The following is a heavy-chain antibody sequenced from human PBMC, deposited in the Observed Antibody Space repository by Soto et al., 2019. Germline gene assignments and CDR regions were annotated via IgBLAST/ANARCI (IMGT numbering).Heavy chain of an antibody. V-gene: IGHV3-23*01. CDR3: AKTLHYDFWSGGAYMDV. CDR2: ISGSGGST. J-gene: IGHJ6*03. D-gene: IGHD3-3*01. Sequence: PGGSLRLSCAASGFTFSSYAMSWVRQAPGKGLEWVSAISGSGGSTYYADSVKGRFTISRDNSKNTLYLQMNSLRAEDTAVYYCAKTLHYDFWSGGAYMDVWGKGTTVTVSS. CDR1: GFTFSSYA.